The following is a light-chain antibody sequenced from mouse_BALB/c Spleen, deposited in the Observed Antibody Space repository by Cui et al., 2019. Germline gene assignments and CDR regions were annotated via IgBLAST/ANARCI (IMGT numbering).Light chain of an antibody. CDR3: QQWSSYPFT. J-gene: IGKJ4*01. CDR1: SSVSY. V-gene: IGKV4-55*01. Sequence: QIVLNQSPAIMSASPGEKVTMTCSASSSVSYMYWYQQKPGSSPRLLIYVTSNLASGVPVRFSGSGSGTSYSLTISRMEAEDAATYYCQQWSSYPFTFGSGTKLEIK. CDR2: VTS.